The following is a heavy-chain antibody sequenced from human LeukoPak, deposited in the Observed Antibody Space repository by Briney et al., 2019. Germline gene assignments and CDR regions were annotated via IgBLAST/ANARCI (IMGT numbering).Heavy chain of an antibody. CDR2: IKQDGSEK. V-gene: IGHV3-7*01. J-gene: IGHJ4*02. Sequence: GGSLRLSCVASGFTFSGHWVSWVRQAPGKGLEWVANIKQDGSEKYYVDSVKGRFTISRDNAKNSLYLQINSLRAEDTAVYYCAREDYYDGSVDYWGQGTLVTVSS. CDR1: GFTFSGHW. D-gene: IGHD3-22*01. CDR3: AREDYYDGSVDY.